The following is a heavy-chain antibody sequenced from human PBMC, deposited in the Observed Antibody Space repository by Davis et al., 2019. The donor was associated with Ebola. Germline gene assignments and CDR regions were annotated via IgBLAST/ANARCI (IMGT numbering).Heavy chain of an antibody. CDR2: SNSDGSST. V-gene: IGHV3-74*01. CDR1: GFTFSNYG. D-gene: IGHD3-3*01. Sequence: PGGSLRLSCAATGFTFSNYGMHWVRQAPGKGLVWVSRSNSDGSSTTYADSVKGRFTISRDNAKNSLYLQMNSLRAEDTAVYYCARVLDTIFALGGFDYWGQGTLVTVSS. CDR3: ARVLDTIFALGGFDY. J-gene: IGHJ4*02.